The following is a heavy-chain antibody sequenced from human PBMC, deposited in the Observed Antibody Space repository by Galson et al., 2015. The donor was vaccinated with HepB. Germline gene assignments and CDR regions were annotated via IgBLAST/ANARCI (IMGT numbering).Heavy chain of an antibody. V-gene: IGHV3-48*01. CDR2: ISSSSSTI. CDR1: GFTFSSYS. Sequence: SLRLSCAASGFTFSSYSMNWVRQAPGKGLEWVSYISSSSSTIYYADSVKGRFTISRDNAKNSLYLQMNSLRAEDTAVYYCARIQAISDIAAAGTGTYWGQGTLVTVSS. D-gene: IGHD6-13*01. J-gene: IGHJ4*02. CDR3: ARIQAISDIAAAGTGTY.